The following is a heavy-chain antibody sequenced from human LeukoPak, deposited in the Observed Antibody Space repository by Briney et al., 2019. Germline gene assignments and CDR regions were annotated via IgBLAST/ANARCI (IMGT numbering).Heavy chain of an antibody. D-gene: IGHD6-13*01. CDR3: ARDLKAYSSSGGVDY. Sequence: SGGSLRLSCAASGFTFSSYSMDWVRQAPGKGLEWVSYISSSSTTIYYADSVKGRFTISRDSTRNSLYLQMNSLRAEDTAVYYCARDLKAYSSSGGVDYWGQGTLVTVSS. CDR2: ISSSSTTI. V-gene: IGHV3-48*01. J-gene: IGHJ4*02. CDR1: GFTFSSYS.